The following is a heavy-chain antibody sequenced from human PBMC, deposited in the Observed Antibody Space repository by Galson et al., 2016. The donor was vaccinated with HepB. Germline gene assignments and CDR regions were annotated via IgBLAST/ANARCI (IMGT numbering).Heavy chain of an antibody. CDR2: TYYNSEWHN. J-gene: IGHJ6*02. Sequence: CAISGDSVSSNSADWSWIRQSPSRGLEWLGRTYYNSEWHNDYAPSVKSRISINPHTSKNQFSLQLNSVTPEDTAVYYCARGWVQNGMDVWGRGTAVTVSS. D-gene: IGHD1-1*01. CDR3: ARGWVQNGMDV. V-gene: IGHV6-1*01. CDR1: GDSVSSNSAD.